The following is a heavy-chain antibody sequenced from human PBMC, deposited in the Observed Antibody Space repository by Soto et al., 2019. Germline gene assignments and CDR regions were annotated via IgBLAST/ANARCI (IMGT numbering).Heavy chain of an antibody. CDR3: AREGARDYIWGSHGDFDY. CDR1: GFTFSSYW. CDR2: INSDGSST. V-gene: IGHV3-74*01. D-gene: IGHD3-16*01. Sequence: EVQLVESGGGLVQPGGSPRLSCAASGFTFSSYWMHWVRQAPGKGLVWVSRINSDGSSTSYADSVKGRFTISRDNAKNPLYRQMNSLRAEETAVYYCAREGARDYIWGSHGDFDYWGQGSLVTVSS. J-gene: IGHJ4*02.